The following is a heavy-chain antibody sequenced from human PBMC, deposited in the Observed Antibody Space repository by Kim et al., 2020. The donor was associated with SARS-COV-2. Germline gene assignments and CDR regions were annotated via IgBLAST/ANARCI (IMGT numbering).Heavy chain of an antibody. V-gene: IGHV3-64*01. J-gene: IGHJ4*02. CDR1: GFTFSSYA. CDR3: AREVYEYGGNNFDY. Sequence: GGSLRLSCAASGFTFSSYAMHWVRQAPGKGLEYVSAISSNGGSTYYANSVKGRFTISRDNSKNTLYLQMGSLRAEDMAVYYCAREVYEYGGNNFDYWGQGTLVTVSS. CDR2: ISSNGGST. D-gene: IGHD4-17*01.